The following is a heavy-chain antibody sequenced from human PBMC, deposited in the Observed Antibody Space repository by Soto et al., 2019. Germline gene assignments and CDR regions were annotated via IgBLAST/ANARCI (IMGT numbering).Heavy chain of an antibody. CDR3: AHVLTRGVATRYFDY. CDR1: GISPSTGAGG. CDR2: IYWNGDR. V-gene: IGHV2-5*01. Sequence: QITLTESGPSLVRPTQTLTLTCTYSGISPSTGAGGVGWIRQPPGRALEWLGNIYWNGDRRYSPSLNNRLIITKDTSKNQVVLTLTNTNPTDTGTYYCAHVLTRGVATRYFDYWGQGTLVSVSS. D-gene: IGHD5-12*01. J-gene: IGHJ4*02.